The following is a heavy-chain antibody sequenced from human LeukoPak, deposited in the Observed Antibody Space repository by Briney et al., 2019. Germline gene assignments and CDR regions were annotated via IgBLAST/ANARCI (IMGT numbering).Heavy chain of an antibody. Sequence: SETLSLTCTVSGGSISSSSYYWSWIRQPPGKGLEWIGSIYYSGSTYYNPSLKSRVTISVDTSKNQFSLKLSSVTAADTAVYYCARPAVTSDAFDIWGQGTMVTVYS. J-gene: IGHJ3*02. V-gene: IGHV4-39*01. CDR3: ARPAVTSDAFDI. D-gene: IGHD2-2*01. CDR2: IYYSGST. CDR1: GGSISSSSYY.